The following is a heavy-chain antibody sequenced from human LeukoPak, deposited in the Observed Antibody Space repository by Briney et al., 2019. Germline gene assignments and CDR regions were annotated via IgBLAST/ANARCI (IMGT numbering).Heavy chain of an antibody. D-gene: IGHD2-2*02. V-gene: IGHV4-4*07. J-gene: IGHJ6*02. CDR1: GGSISSYY. CDR3: AREPGYCSSTSCYTNYYYAMDV. Sequence: SETLSLTCTVSGGSISSYYWSWIRQPAGKGLEWIGRIYTSGSTNYNPSLKSRVTMSVDTSKNQFSLKLSSVTAADTAVYYCAREPGYCSSTSCYTNYYYAMDVWGQGTTVTVSS. CDR2: IYTSGST.